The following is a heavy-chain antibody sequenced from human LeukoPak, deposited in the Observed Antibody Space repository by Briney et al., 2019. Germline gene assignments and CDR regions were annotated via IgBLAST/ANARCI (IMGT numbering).Heavy chain of an antibody. J-gene: IGHJ6*02. CDR2: ISDSGGST. CDR3: AKGGYCSGGTCYPMDV. CDR1: GFTFSSYG. Sequence: QTGGSLRLSCAASGFTFSSYGMSWVRQAPGKGLEWVSTISDSGGSTYYADSVKGRFTIYRDNSKNTLNLQMNSLRVEDTALYYCAKGGYCSGGTCYPMDVWGQGTTVTVSS. V-gene: IGHV3-23*01. D-gene: IGHD2-15*01.